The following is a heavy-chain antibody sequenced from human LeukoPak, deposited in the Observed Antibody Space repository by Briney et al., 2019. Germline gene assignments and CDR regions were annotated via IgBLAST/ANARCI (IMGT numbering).Heavy chain of an antibody. Sequence: GGSLRLSCAASGFTFSSYAMNWVRQAPGKGLEWVSSISDSSSYIYYADSVKGRFTISRHNAKNSLYLQMNSLRAEDTAVYYCARGSLYYFDYWGQGTLVPVSS. V-gene: IGHV3-21*01. CDR3: ARGSLYYFDY. CDR1: GFTFSSYA. CDR2: ISDSSSYI. J-gene: IGHJ4*02.